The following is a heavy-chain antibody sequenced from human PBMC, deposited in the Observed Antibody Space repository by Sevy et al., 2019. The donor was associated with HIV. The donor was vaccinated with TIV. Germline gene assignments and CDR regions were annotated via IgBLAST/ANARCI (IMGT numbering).Heavy chain of an antibody. J-gene: IGHJ5*02. CDR3: AKDYCIGNDCFLGWFDP. Sequence: GGSLRLSCAASGFTLSSVGIHWVRLTPGTGLEWLAFIGHDRNKYFYGASVKGRITTSRDNSKNTVSLQMNSLRVEDTAIYYCAKDYCIGNDCFLGWFDPRGQGTVVTVSS. V-gene: IGHV3-30*02. CDR1: GFTLSSVG. CDR2: IGHDRNKY. D-gene: IGHD2-15*01.